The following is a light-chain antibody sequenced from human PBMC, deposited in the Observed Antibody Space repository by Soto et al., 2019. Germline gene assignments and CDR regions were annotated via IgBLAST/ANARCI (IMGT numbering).Light chain of an antibody. CDR2: DVS. CDR3: SSYTNSGTWV. J-gene: IGLJ3*02. Sequence: QSALTQPASVSGSPGQSITISCTGSSSDIGSYNYVSWYQQYPGKAPKLMIFDVSNRPSGVSNRFSASKSGNTASLTISGLQAEDETDYYCSSYTNSGTWVFGGGTKLTVL. V-gene: IGLV2-14*01. CDR1: SSDIGSYNY.